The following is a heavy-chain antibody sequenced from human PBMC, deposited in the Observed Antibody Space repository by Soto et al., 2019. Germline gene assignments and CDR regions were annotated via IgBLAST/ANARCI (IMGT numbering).Heavy chain of an antibody. CDR3: ARNNSSRWYYYYYGMDV. V-gene: IGHV1-18*04. D-gene: IGHD6-13*01. CDR1: GYTFTSYG. J-gene: IGHJ6*02. Sequence: ASVKVSCKASGYTFTSYGISWVRQAPGQGLEWMGWISAYNGNTNYAQKLQGRVTMTTDTSTSTAYMELRSLRSDDTAVYYCARNNSSRWYYYYYGMDVWGQGTTVTVSS. CDR2: ISAYNGNT.